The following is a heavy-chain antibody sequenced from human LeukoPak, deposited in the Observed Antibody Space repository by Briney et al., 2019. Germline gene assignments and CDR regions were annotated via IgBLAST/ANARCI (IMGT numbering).Heavy chain of an antibody. CDR1: GFTVSSNY. CDR3: ARGGDSSYYGVY. V-gene: IGHV3-66*01. CDR2: IYSGGST. J-gene: IGHJ4*02. Sequence: GGSLRLSCAASGFTVSSNYMNWVRQAPGKGLEWVSLIYSGGSTHYADSVKGRFTISRDNSKNTLYLQMNSLRAEDTAVYYCARGGDSSYYGVYWGQGTLVTVSS. D-gene: IGHD3-22*01.